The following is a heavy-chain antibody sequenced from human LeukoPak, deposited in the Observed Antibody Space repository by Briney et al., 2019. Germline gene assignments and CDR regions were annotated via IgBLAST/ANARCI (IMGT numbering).Heavy chain of an antibody. CDR1: GGSFSSTSYY. CDR2: IHYSGDT. D-gene: IGHD6-19*01. J-gene: IGHJ4*02. Sequence: SETLSLTCTVSGGSFSSTSYYWDWLRQPPGTGLEWVGSIHYSGDTSYNPSLNSRITISVDTSKNQFSLKLSSVTATDTAVYYCARDREYSGGWFDYWGQGTLVTVSS. V-gene: IGHV4-39*02. CDR3: ARDREYSGGWFDY.